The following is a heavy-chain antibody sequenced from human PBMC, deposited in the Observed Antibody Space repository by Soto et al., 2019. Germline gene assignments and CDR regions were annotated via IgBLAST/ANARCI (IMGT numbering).Heavy chain of an antibody. D-gene: IGHD6-13*01. CDR2: TYYSGYT. CDR3: ARVLSTAAVDY. Sequence: SETLSLTCTVSGGSIRSGGYYWTWIRQHPGKGLEWIGYTYYSGYTNYNPSLKSRVTTSVDASKNQFSVKLSSVTAADTAVYYCARVLSTAAVDYWGQGTLVTVSS. J-gene: IGHJ4*02. V-gene: IGHV4-31*03. CDR1: GGSIRSGGYY.